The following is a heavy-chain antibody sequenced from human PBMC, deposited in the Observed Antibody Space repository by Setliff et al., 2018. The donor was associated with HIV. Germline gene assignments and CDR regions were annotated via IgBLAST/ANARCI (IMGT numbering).Heavy chain of an antibody. V-gene: IGHV1-18*01. CDR3: ARDPYTSGWPNWFDP. CDR1: GYSFSRYG. J-gene: IGHJ5*02. CDR2: ISAYNDNT. D-gene: IGHD6-19*01. Sequence: ASVKXXCKASGYSFSRYGFSWVRPAPGQGLAWMGWISAYNDNTNYAQKFQGRVTMTTDASTSTAYMEVRSLRSDDTAVYYCARDPYTSGWPNWFDPWGPGTLVTVSS.